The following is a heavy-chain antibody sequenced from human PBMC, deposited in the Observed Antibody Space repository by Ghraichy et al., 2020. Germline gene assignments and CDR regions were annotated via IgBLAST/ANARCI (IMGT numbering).Heavy chain of an antibody. Sequence: SETLSLTCVVSGYSISSAHYWGWIRQTSGRGLEWIGIIYHTGSTHYNPSLKSRVTISIDTSKNQFSLKMTTVTAADTAVYYCARGSFCSGSTCNNWFDPWRQGTLVTVSS. D-gene: IGHD2-2*01. J-gene: IGHJ5*02. CDR1: GYSISSAHY. CDR3: ARGSFCSGSTCNNWFDP. CDR2: IYHTGST. V-gene: IGHV4-38-2*01.